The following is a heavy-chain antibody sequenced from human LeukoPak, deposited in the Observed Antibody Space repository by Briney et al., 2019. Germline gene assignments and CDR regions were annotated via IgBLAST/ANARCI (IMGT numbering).Heavy chain of an antibody. Sequence: TGGSLRLSCTGSGFTFSKVWMSWVRQAPGKGLEWVGRCKSNADGGTSDYGEPVKGRFTISRDDSKNTLYLQMNSLKTEDTAVYYCTTLPRYCSSTSCYWDDAFDIWGQGTMVTVSS. D-gene: IGHD2-2*01. CDR2: CKSNADGGTS. CDR3: TTLPRYCSSTSCYWDDAFDI. J-gene: IGHJ3*02. V-gene: IGHV3-15*01. CDR1: GFTFSKVW.